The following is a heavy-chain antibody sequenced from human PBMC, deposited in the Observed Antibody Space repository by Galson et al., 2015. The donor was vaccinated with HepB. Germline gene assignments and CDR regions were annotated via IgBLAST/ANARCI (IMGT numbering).Heavy chain of an antibody. D-gene: IGHD6-25*01. Sequence: SLRLSCAVSGFTFNRYGMHWVRQAPGKGLEWVALIWSNGSNRYYSNSVMGRFTISRDNSKNTLYLKMNSLRAEDTAVYYCAREMAIAAPASFDLWGHGTLVTVSS. CDR3: AREMAIAAPASFDL. J-gene: IGHJ4*01. CDR1: GFTFNRYG. V-gene: IGHV3-33*01. CDR2: IWSNGSNR.